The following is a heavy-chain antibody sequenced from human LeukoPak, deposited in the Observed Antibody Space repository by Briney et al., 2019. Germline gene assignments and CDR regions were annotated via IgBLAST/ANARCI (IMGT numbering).Heavy chain of an antibody. CDR2: INPNSGGT. J-gene: IGHJ4*02. D-gene: IGHD3-22*01. Sequence: GASVKVSCKASGYTFTGYYMHWVRQAPGQGLEWMGWINPNSGGTNYAQKFQGRVTMTRDTSISTAYMGLSRLRSDDTAVYYCATFGYYYDSSGYYSGYFDYWGQGTLVTVSS. CDR3: ATFGYYYDSSGYYSGYFDY. V-gene: IGHV1-2*02. CDR1: GYTFTGYY.